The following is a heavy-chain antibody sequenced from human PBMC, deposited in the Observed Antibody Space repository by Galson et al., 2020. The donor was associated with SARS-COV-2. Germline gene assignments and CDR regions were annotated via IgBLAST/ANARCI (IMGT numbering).Heavy chain of an antibody. Sequence: ASVKVSCKDSGYTFTSYGISWVRQAPGQGPEWMGWISPYTGNTHYAQKVQGRVTMTTDTSTTTAYMELRSLRFDDTAVYYCARAQTYYDILTGYYPLDAFDIWGQGTMVTVSS. CDR2: ISPYTGNT. CDR1: GYTFTSYG. CDR3: ARAQTYYDILTGYYPLDAFDI. J-gene: IGHJ3*02. V-gene: IGHV1-18*04. D-gene: IGHD3-9*01.